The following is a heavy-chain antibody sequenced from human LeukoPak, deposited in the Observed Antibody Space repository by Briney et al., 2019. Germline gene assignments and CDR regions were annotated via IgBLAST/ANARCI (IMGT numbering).Heavy chain of an antibody. CDR3: ARAFGGYSSSSNDY. V-gene: IGHV1-2*02. CDR2: INPNSGGT. CDR1: GYTFTGYY. D-gene: IGHD6-6*01. J-gene: IGHJ4*02. Sequence: ASVKVSCKASGYTFTGYYMHWVRQAPGQGLEWMGWINPNSGGTNYAQKFQGRVTMTRDTSISTAYMELSRLRSDDTAVYYCARAFGGYSSSSNDYWGQGTLVTVSP.